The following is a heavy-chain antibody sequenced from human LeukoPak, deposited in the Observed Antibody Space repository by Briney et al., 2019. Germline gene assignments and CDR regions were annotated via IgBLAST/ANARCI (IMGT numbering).Heavy chain of an antibody. CDR2: IIPIFGTA. D-gene: IGHD6-13*01. CDR3: ARSIAAAGHYYYYMDV. V-gene: IGHV1-69*05. Sequence: ASVKVSCKASGGTFSSYAISWVRQAPGQGLEWMGGIIPIFGTANYAQKFQGRVTITTDESTSTAYMELSSLRSEDTAVYYCARSIAAAGHYYYYMDVWGKGTTVTVSS. J-gene: IGHJ6*03. CDR1: GGTFSSYA.